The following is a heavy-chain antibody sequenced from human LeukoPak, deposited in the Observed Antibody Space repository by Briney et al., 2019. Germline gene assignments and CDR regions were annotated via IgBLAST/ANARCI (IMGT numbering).Heavy chain of an antibody. D-gene: IGHD3-22*01. CDR1: GFTFSSYW. CDR2: INSDGSST. J-gene: IGHJ4*02. CDR3: AKGGIYYYDISGYFLDY. V-gene: IGHV3-74*01. Sequence: PGGSLRLSCAASGFTFSSYWMDWVRQAPGKGLVWVSRINSDGSSTSYADSVKGRFTISRDISNNTLYLQMNSLRAEDTAVYYCAKGGIYYYDISGYFLDYWGQGTLVTVSS.